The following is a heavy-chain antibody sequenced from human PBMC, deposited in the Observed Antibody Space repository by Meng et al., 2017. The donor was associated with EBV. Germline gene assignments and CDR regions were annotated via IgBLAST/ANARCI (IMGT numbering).Heavy chain of an antibody. CDR2: ISAYNGNT. D-gene: IGHD3-22*01. Sequence: QVQLVPAGAEVGKPGASVKVSCKASGYTFTSYGISWVRQAPGQGLEWMGWISAYNGNTNYAQKLQGRVTMTTDTSTSTAYMELRSLRSDDTAVYYCARDGRLYDTPSPFDYWGQGTLVTVSS. CDR3: ARDGRLYDTPSPFDY. V-gene: IGHV1-18*01. CDR1: GYTFTSYG. J-gene: IGHJ4*02.